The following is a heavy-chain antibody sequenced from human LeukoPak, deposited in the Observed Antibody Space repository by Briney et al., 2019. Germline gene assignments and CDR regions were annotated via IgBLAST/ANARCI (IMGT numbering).Heavy chain of an antibody. CDR2: IYYSGST. Sequence: PSQTLSLTCTVSGGSISSGDYYWSWIRQPPGKGLEWIGYIYYSGSTYYNPSLKSRVTISVDTSKNQFSLKLSSVTAADTAVYYCARASTRRGLWFGELSGAFDIWGQGTMVTVSS. D-gene: IGHD3-10*01. J-gene: IGHJ3*02. CDR3: ARASTRRGLWFGELSGAFDI. CDR1: GGSISSGDYY. V-gene: IGHV4-30-4*08.